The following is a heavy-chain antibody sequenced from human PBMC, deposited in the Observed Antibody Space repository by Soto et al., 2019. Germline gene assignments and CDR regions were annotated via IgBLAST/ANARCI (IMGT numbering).Heavy chain of an antibody. Sequence: PGGSLRLSCAASGFTFDDYAMHWVRQAPGKGLEGVSGISWNSGSIGYADSVKGRFTISRDNAKNSLYLQMNSLRAEDTALYYCAKLCPSNIVGASTLTWDDYWGQGTLVTVSS. J-gene: IGHJ4*02. CDR1: GFTFDDYA. CDR2: ISWNSGSI. CDR3: AKLCPSNIVGASTLTWDDY. V-gene: IGHV3-9*01. D-gene: IGHD1-26*01.